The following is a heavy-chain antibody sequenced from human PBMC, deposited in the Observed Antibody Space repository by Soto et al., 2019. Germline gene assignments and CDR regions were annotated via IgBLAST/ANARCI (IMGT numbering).Heavy chain of an antibody. CDR2: IYYSGST. CDR3: ARGGYSYGHGY. D-gene: IGHD5-18*01. V-gene: IGHV4-59*01. Sequence: SETLSLTCTVSGGSISSYYWSWIRQPPGKGLEWIGYIYYSGSTNYNPSLKSRVTISVDTSKNQFSLRLSSVTAADTAVYYCARGGYSYGHGYWGQGTLVTVSS. J-gene: IGHJ4*02. CDR1: GGSISSYY.